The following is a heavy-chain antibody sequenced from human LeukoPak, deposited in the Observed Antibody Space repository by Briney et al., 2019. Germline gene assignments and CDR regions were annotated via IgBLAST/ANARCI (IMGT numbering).Heavy chain of an antibody. CDR2: ISGSGGST. Sequence: PGGSLRLSCAASGFTFSSYAMSWVRQAPGKGLEWVSAISGSGGSTYYAGSVKGRFTISRDNSKNTLYLQMNSLRAEDTAVYYCAKDISSWYGGRYYFDYWDQGTLVTVSS. CDR3: AKDISSWYGGRYYFDY. J-gene: IGHJ4*02. D-gene: IGHD6-13*01. CDR1: GFTFSSYA. V-gene: IGHV3-23*01.